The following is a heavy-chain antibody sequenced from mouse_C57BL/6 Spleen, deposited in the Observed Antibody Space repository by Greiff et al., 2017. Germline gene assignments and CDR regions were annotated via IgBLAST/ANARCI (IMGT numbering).Heavy chain of an antibody. J-gene: IGHJ3*01. V-gene: IGHV1-80*01. CDR2: IYPGDGDT. CDR1: GYAFSRYW. D-gene: IGHD2-10*01. Sequence: QVQLQQSGAELVKPGASVKISCKASGYAFSRYWMNWVKQRPGKGLEWIGQIYPGDGDTNYNGKFKGKATLTADKSSSTAYMQLSSLTSEDSAVYFCARSLLRAWFAYWGQGTLVTVSA. CDR3: ARSLLRAWFAY.